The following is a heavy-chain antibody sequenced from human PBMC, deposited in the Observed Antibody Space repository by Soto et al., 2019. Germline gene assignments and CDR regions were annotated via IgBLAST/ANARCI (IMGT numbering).Heavy chain of an antibody. CDR2: IYYSGST. Sequence: PSETLSLTCTVSGGSISSSSYYWGWIRQPPGKGLEWIGSIYYSGSTYYNPSLKSRVTISVDTSKNQFSLKLSPVTAADTAVYYCAPLRVSYGSGSYYYYYYGMDVWGQGTTVTVSS. CDR1: GGSISSSSYY. V-gene: IGHV4-39*01. J-gene: IGHJ6*02. D-gene: IGHD3-10*01. CDR3: APLRVSYGSGSYYYYYYGMDV.